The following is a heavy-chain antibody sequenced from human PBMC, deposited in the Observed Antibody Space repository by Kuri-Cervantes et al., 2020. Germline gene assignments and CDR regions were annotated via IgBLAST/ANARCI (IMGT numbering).Heavy chain of an antibody. CDR3: ARDHKWAFDY. V-gene: IGHV3-53*01. CDR1: GFTVSSNY. D-gene: IGHD1-26*01. CDR2: IYSGGST. J-gene: IGHJ4*02. Sequence: GESLKISCAASGFTVSSNYMSWVRQAPGKGLEWVSVIYSGGSTYYADSVKGRFTISRDNSKNTLYLQMNSLRAEDTAVYYCARDHKWAFDYWGQGILVTVSS.